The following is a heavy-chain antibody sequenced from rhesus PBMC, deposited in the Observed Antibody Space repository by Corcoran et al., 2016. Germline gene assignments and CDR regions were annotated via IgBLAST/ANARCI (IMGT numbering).Heavy chain of an antibody. D-gene: IGHD6-25*01. CDR3: ARIADYFDY. J-gene: IGHJ4*01. Sequence: QVQLQESGPGLVKPSETLSLTCAVSGYSISSGYYWSWIRQPPGKGLEWIGYITYRGSTSYNPSLKSRVTISRDTSKNQFALKLSSGTAADTAVYYCARIADYFDYWGQGVLVTVSS. V-gene: IGHV4-122*02. CDR1: GYSISSGYY. CDR2: ITYRGST.